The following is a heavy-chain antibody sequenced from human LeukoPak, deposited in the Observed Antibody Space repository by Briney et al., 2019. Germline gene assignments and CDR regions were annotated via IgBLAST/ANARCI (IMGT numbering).Heavy chain of an antibody. CDR1: GGSISSYY. CDR3: ARVFGGARSY. D-gene: IGHD3-16*01. Sequence: SETLSLTCTVSGGSISSYYWSWIRQPPGKGLEWIGYIYYSGSTNYNPSLKSRVTISVDTSKNQFSLKLSSVTAVDTAVYYCARVFGGARSYWGQGTLVTVSS. CDR2: IYYSGST. V-gene: IGHV4-59*01. J-gene: IGHJ4*02.